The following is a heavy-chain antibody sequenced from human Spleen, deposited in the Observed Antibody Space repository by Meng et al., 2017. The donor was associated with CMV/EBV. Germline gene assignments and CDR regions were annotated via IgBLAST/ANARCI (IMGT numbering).Heavy chain of an antibody. CDR3: ALCGGALSGHHYYYGLDV. CDR2: IRYDGSYK. Sequence: GESLKISCAVSGIFFRSYGIHWVRQAPGKGLEWVAFIRYDGSYKEYVDFVKGRFTISRDNSKNLLNLQMNGLRAEDSAVYYCALCGGALSGHHYYYGLDVWGQGTTVTVSS. D-gene: IGHD2-21*01. CDR1: GIFFRSYG. V-gene: IGHV3-30*02. J-gene: IGHJ6*02.